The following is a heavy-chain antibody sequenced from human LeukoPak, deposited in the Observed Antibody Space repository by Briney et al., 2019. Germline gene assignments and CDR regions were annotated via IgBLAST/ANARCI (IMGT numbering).Heavy chain of an antibody. CDR2: IKEDGREK. J-gene: IGHJ4*02. CDR3: ASSLDY. V-gene: IGHV3-7*03. Sequence: GGSLRLSWAASGFTLSSYWMSWVSQARGKGREGVANIKEDGREKYYVDCVKGRFTISRDNAKNSLYLQMNSLRAEDTAVYYCASSLDYWGQGTLVTVSS. CDR1: GFTLSSYW.